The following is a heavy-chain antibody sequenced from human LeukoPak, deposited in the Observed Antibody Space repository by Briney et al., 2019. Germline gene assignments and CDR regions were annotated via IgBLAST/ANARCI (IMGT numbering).Heavy chain of an antibody. J-gene: IGHJ6*02. V-gene: IGHV3-21*06. D-gene: IGHD7-27*01. CDR1: GFTFSSYS. CDR3: ARDGTGFSSGMGV. Sequence: GGSLRLSCAASGFTFSSYSMNWVRQAPGKGLEWVSSIDFSSTYIYYIDSVKGRFTISRDNARNSLYLQMNTLRAEDTAVYYCARDGTGFSSGMGVWRQGTTVTVSS. CDR2: IDFSSTYI.